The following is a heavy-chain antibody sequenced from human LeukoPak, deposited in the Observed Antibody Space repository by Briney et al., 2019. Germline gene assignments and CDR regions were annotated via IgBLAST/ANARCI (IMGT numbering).Heavy chain of an antibody. D-gene: IGHD2-2*01. V-gene: IGHV1-2*02. Sequence: ASVKVSCKASGYTFTGYYMHWVRQAPGQGLELRGWINPNSGGTNYAQKFQGRVTMTRDTSISTAYMELSRLRSDDTAVHYCARRGYCSSTSCYDYWGQGTLVTVSS. CDR1: GYTFTGYY. CDR2: INPNSGGT. J-gene: IGHJ4*02. CDR3: ARRGYCSSTSCYDY.